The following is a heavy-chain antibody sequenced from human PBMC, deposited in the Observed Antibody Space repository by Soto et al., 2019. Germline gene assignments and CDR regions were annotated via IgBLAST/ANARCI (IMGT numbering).Heavy chain of an antibody. CDR3: ASWSFLRSGDLFDGLAV. D-gene: IGHD3-10*01. CDR2: VNHGGTS. CDR1: GWSLSGGA. J-gene: IGHJ6*02. V-gene: IGHV4-34*01. Sequence: SETRSPTFAGHGWSLSGGARACIRQPPWNGQEWIGEVNHGGTSNYNPSLKSRAIISVDTSKNQFSLKLSSVTAEDTALYFCASWSFLRSGDLFDGLAVGSQGLTVTVAS.